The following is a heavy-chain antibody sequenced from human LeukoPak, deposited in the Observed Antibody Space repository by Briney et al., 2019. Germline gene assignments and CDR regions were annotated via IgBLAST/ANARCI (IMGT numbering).Heavy chain of an antibody. D-gene: IGHD6-13*01. V-gene: IGHV4-59*08. CDR3: ARLVYGSSWDYFDY. CDR2: IYYSGST. Sequence: PSETLSLTCTVSGGSISSYYWSWIRQPPGKGLAWIGYIYYSGSTNYNPSLKSRVTISVDTSKNQFSLKLSSVTAADTAVYYCARLVYGSSWDYFDYWGQGTLVTVSS. J-gene: IGHJ4*02. CDR1: GGSISSYY.